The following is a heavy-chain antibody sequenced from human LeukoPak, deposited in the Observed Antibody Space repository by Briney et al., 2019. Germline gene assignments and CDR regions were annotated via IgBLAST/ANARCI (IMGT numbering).Heavy chain of an antibody. D-gene: IGHD1-14*01. CDR1: GYSISSGYY. CDR2: IYHSGST. J-gene: IGHJ4*02. Sequence: SETLSLTCTVSGYSISSGYYWGWIRQPPGKGLEWIGSIYHSGSTYYNPSLKSRVTISVDTSKNQFSLKLSSVTAADTAVYYCATPRSGDYWGQGTLVTVSS. CDR3: ATPRSGDY. V-gene: IGHV4-38-2*02.